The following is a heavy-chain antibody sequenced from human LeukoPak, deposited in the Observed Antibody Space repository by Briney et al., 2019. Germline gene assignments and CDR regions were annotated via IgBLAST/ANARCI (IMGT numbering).Heavy chain of an antibody. V-gene: IGHV4-30-4*07. D-gene: IGHD3-22*01. CDR1: GGSISSGGYS. CDR3: ARVPRRLTMIVGSGAAGYFDN. J-gene: IGHJ4*02. CDR2: VYYSGST. Sequence: NPSQTLSLTCTVSGGSISSGGYSWSWIRQPPGKGLEWIGYVYYSGSTYYNPSLKSRVSISVDASKNQFSLRLSSVTAADTAVYYCARVPRRLTMIVGSGAAGYFDNWGQGTLVTVSS.